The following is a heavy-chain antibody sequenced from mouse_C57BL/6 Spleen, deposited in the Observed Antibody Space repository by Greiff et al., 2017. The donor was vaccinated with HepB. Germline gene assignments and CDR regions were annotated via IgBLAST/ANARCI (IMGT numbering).Heavy chain of an antibody. CDR3: ARWGTTVVPDY. J-gene: IGHJ2*01. D-gene: IGHD1-1*01. CDR1: GYAFSSSW. V-gene: IGHV1-82*01. Sequence: QVQLQQSGPELVKPGASVKISCKASGYAFSSSWMNWVKQRPGKGLEWIGRIYPGDGDTNYNGKFKGKATLTADKSSSKAYMQLSSLTSEDSAVYFCARWGTTVVPDYWGQGTTLTVSS. CDR2: IYPGDGDT.